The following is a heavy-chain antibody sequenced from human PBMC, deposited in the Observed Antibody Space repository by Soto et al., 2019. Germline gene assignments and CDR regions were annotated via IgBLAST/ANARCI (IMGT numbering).Heavy chain of an antibody. CDR2: IHPSDSDT. CDR3: ARLSAFDI. Sequence: PXESLKISCKGSGYSFTSFWINWVRQMPGKGPEWMGRIHPSDSDTDYSPSFQGHVTISADNSISTAYLQWSSLKASDTAMYYCARLSAFDIWGQGTMVTVSS. V-gene: IGHV5-10-1*01. CDR1: GYSFTSFW. J-gene: IGHJ3*02.